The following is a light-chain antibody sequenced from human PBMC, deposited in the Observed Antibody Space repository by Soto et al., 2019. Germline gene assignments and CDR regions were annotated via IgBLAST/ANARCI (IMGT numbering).Light chain of an antibody. CDR2: GAS. CDR3: QQYGSSYPWT. V-gene: IGKV3-20*01. J-gene: IGKJ1*01. CDR1: QSVSSNY. Sequence: EIVLTQSPGTLSLSPGERATLSCRASQSVSSNYLAWYQQKPGQAPRLLIYGASSRATGIPDRFSGSGSGTDFTLTIRRLEPEDFAVYYCQQYGSSYPWTFGQGTKVDNK.